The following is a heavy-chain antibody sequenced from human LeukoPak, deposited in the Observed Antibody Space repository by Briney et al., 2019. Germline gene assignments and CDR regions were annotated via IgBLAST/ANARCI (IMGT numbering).Heavy chain of an antibody. J-gene: IGHJ4*02. CDR1: GGTFSSYA. CDR3: AREVYYYDSSGPVSPFDY. D-gene: IGHD3-22*01. V-gene: IGHV1-69*13. Sequence: ASVKVSCKASGGTFSSYAISWVRQASGQGLEWMGGIIPIFGTANYAQKFQGRVTITADESTSTAYMELSSLRSEDTAVYYCAREVYYYDSSGPVSPFDYWGQGTLVTVSS. CDR2: IIPIFGTA.